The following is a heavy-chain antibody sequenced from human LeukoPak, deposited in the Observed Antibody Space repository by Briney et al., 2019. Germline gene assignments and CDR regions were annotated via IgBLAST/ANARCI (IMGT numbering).Heavy chain of an antibody. J-gene: IGHJ5*02. CDR3: ARESLAGQWLGPRGNNWFDP. D-gene: IGHD6-19*01. CDR2: IIPIFGTA. CDR1: GGTFSSYA. Sequence: GASVKVSCKASGGTFSSYAISWVRQAPGQGLEWMGGIIPIFGTANYAQKFQGRVTITADESTSTAYMELRSLRSDDTAVYYCARESLAGQWLGPRGNNWFDPWGQGTLVTVSS. V-gene: IGHV1-69*13.